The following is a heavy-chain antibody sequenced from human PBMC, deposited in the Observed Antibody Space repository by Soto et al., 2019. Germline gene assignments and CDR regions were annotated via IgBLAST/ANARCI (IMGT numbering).Heavy chain of an antibody. J-gene: IGHJ6*02. V-gene: IGHV1-8*01. Sequence: QVQLVQSGAEVKKPGASVKVSCKASGYTFTSYDINWVRQATGQGLEWMGWMNPNSGNTGYAQKFQGRVTMTRNTSISTAYMELSSLRSEDTAVYYCARRGYSSSWYSYYYYGMDGWGQGTTVTVSS. CDR2: MNPNSGNT. D-gene: IGHD6-13*01. CDR3: ARRGYSSSWYSYYYYGMDG. CDR1: GYTFTSYD.